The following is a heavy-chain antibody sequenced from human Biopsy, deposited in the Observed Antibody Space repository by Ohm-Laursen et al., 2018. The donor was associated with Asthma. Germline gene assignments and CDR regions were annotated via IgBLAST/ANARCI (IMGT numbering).Heavy chain of an antibody. Sequence: SLRLSCAASGFTFSRHALHWVRQAPGKGLEWVAVGGSYYDGGLKYYADSVNGRFTVSRDDSKNTLYLQMNSLRPDDTAVYYCARDVMEWYLPAFDFWGRGTLVTVSS. V-gene: IGHV3-30*19. CDR2: GGSYYDGGLK. J-gene: IGHJ4*02. CDR3: ARDVMEWYLPAFDF. D-gene: IGHD3-3*01. CDR1: GFTFSRHA.